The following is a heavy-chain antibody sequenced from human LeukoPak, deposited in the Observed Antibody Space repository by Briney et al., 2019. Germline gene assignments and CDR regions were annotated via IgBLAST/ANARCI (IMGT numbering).Heavy chain of an antibody. CDR1: GFTFDDYA. CDR2: ISWNSGDI. V-gene: IGHV3-9*01. CDR3: ARAVRRTYGRSTAVYFDY. Sequence: GGSLRLSCAASGFTFDDYAMHWVRQAPGKGLEWVSGISWNSGDIGYADSVKGRFIISRDNAKNSLYLQMNSLRAEDTAVYYCARAVRRTYGRSTAVYFDYWGQGTLVTVSS. J-gene: IGHJ4*02. D-gene: IGHD3-10*01.